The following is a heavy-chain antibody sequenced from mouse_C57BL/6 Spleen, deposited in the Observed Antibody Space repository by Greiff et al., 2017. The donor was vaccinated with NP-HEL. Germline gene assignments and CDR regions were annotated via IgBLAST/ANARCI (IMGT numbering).Heavy chain of an antibody. CDR1: GYTFTSYD. J-gene: IGHJ2*01. Sequence: VQLQQSGPELVKPGASVKLSCKASGYTFTSYDINWVKQRPGQGLEWIGWIYPRDGSTKYNEKFKGKATLTVDTSSSTAYMELHSLTSEDSAVYFCVRRVDYYGSTHFDYWGQGTTLTVSS. D-gene: IGHD1-1*01. CDR2: IYPRDGST. CDR3: VRRVDYYGSTHFDY. V-gene: IGHV1-85*01.